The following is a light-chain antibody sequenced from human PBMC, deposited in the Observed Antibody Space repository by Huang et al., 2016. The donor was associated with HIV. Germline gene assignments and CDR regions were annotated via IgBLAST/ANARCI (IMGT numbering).Light chain of an antibody. CDR2: EVY. CDR1: QSLLHSDGKTY. J-gene: IGKJ4*01. V-gene: IGKV2-29*02. CDR3: MQGIHLSSP. Sequence: DIILSQTPLSLSVTAGQPASISCKSMQSLLHSDGKTYLYWYVQKAGHSPQLLMYEVYNRFSGVPERFSGSGSGTSFTLMISRVEAEDVGVYYCMQGIHLSSPFGGGTKIEI.